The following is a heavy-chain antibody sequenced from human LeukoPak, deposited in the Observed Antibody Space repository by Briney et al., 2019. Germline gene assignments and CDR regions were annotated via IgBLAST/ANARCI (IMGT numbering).Heavy chain of an antibody. V-gene: IGHV1-2*04. Sequence: ASVKVSCKASGYTFTGYYMHWVRQAPGQGLEWMGWINPNSGGTNYEQKFQGWVTMTRDTSISKAYMELSRLSSDGTAVYYCARWKVYGGNPLHAFDIWGHGTMVTVSS. CDR2: INPNSGGT. CDR3: ARWKVYGGNPLHAFDI. D-gene: IGHD4-23*01. J-gene: IGHJ3*02. CDR1: GYTFTGYY.